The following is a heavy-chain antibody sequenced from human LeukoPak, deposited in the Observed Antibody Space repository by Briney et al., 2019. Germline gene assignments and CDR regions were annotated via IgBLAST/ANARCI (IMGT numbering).Heavy chain of an antibody. J-gene: IGHJ3*02. Sequence: ASVKVSCKASGCTFTDYYIHWVRQAPGQGLEWMGWITPYSGGTDYAQKFQGRVTMTMDTSISTVYMELSRLRSDDTAVYYCAREFNTYYYGSGSHDAFDIWGQGTEVTVS. V-gene: IGHV1-2*02. CDR3: AREFNTYYYGSGSHDAFDI. D-gene: IGHD3-10*01. CDR2: ITPYSGGT. CDR1: GCTFTDYY.